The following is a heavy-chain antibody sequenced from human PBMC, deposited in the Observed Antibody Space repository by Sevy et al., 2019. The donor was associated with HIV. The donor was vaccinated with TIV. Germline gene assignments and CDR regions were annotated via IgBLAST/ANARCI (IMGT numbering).Heavy chain of an antibody. CDR2: IHRGGLT. Sequence: GGSLRLSCAASGFSVSENYMSWVRLAPGKGPEWVSLIHRGGLTHYADSVKGRFTISSDNSKKTLYLQMNNLRVEDTAVYYCAKDVGIADRPAPFGHWGQGTLVTVSS. J-gene: IGHJ4*02. D-gene: IGHD6-13*01. CDR3: AKDVGIADRPAPFGH. CDR1: GFSVSENY. V-gene: IGHV3-53*01.